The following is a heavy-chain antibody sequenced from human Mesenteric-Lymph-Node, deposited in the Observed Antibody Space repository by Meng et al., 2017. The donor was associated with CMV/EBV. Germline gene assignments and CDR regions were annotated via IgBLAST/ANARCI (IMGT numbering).Heavy chain of an antibody. V-gene: IGHV2-5*02. CDR2: IYWEDDK. D-gene: IGHD1-26*01. CDR1: GFEISTRGGG. CDR3: AHYGSYWYP. J-gene: IGHJ5*02. Sequence: TGTFYGFEISTRGGGVGGMRQQPGKALGWVAIIYWEDDKRYSSSLKSRLTITKDTSKNQEVLTMNNMDPVDNATECGAHYGSYWYPWGQGTLVTVSS.